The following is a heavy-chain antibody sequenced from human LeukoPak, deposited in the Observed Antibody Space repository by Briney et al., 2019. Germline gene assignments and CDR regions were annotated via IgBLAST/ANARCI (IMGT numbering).Heavy chain of an antibody. J-gene: IGHJ3*02. CDR3: VRDWEGFNFDI. Sequence: SETLSLTCTVSGGSIRSYYWSWIRQPPGEGLEWIAYIHNTGSTNYNPSLKSRVTISLDTSKSEFSLKLTSVTAADTAVYYCVRDWEGFNFDIWGQGTMVTVSS. D-gene: IGHD1-26*01. CDR1: GGSIRSYY. V-gene: IGHV4-59*01. CDR2: IHNTGST.